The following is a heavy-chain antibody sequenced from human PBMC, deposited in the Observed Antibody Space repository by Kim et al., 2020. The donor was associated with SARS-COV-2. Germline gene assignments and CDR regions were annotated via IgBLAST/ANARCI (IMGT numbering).Heavy chain of an antibody. CDR3: ARDQQGLGSKYYYGMDV. V-gene: IGHV3-30*04. CDR1: GFTFSSYA. CDR2: ISYDGSNK. J-gene: IGHJ6*02. D-gene: IGHD3-16*01. Sequence: GGSLRLSCAASGFTFSSYAMHWVRQAPGKGLEWVAVISYDGSNKYYADSVKGRFTISRDNSKNTLYLQMNSLRAEDTAVYYCARDQQGLGSKYYYGMDVWGQGTTVTVSS.